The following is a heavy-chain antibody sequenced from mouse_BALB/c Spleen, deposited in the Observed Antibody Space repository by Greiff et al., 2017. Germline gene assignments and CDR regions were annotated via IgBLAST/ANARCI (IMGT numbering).Heavy chain of an antibody. V-gene: IGHV1-87*01. D-gene: IGHD1-1*01. CDR3: ARGYCGSSYAMDY. CDR2: IYPGDGDT. Sequence: VKLVESGAELARPGASVKLSCKASGYTFTSYWMQWVKQRPGQGLEWIGAIYPGDGDTRYTQKFKGKATLTADKSSSTAYMQLSSLASEDSAVYYCARGYCGSSYAMDYWGQGTSVTVSS. J-gene: IGHJ4*01. CDR1: GYTFTSYW.